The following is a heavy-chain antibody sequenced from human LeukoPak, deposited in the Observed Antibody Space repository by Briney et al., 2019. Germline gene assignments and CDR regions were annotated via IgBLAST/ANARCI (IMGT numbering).Heavy chain of an antibody. D-gene: IGHD5-12*01. CDR2: IYTSGST. J-gene: IGHJ4*02. V-gene: IGHV4-4*09. CDR1: GGSISSYY. Sequence: PSETLSLTCTVSGGSISSYYWSWIRQPPGKGLEWIGYIYTSGSTNYNPSLRSRVTISGDTSKNEFSLKLTSVTAADTAVYYCARGRLIVAPGVYYFEYWGQGTLVTVS. CDR3: ARGRLIVAPGVYYFEY.